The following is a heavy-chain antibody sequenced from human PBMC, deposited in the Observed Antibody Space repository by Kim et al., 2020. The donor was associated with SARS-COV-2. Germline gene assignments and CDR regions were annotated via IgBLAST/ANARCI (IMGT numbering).Heavy chain of an antibody. CDR3: ATYSGTYNYN. V-gene: IGHV4-59*13. CDR1: GGSISSYY. Sequence: SETLSLTCTVSGGSISSYYWSWIRQPPGKGLEWIGFFYDSGNTNYNPSLKSRVTISVDTSKNQFSLNLTSVTAADTAVYYCATYSGTYNYNWGQGTLVTV. J-gene: IGHJ4*02. CDR2: FYDSGNT. D-gene: IGHD5-12*01.